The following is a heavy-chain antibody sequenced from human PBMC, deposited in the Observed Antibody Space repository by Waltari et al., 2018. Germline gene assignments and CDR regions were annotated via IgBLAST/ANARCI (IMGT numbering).Heavy chain of an antibody. CDR2: ISSSSSYI. CDR1: GFIFSSYS. Sequence: EVQLVESGGGLVKPGGSLRLSCVASGFIFSSYSMNWVRQAPGKGLEWVSSISSSSSYIYYADSVKGRFTISRDNAKNSLYLQMNSLRAEDTAVYYCARVSYDFWSGYYLYYFDYWGQGTLVTVSS. V-gene: IGHV3-21*01. D-gene: IGHD3-3*01. CDR3: ARVSYDFWSGYYLYYFDY. J-gene: IGHJ4*02.